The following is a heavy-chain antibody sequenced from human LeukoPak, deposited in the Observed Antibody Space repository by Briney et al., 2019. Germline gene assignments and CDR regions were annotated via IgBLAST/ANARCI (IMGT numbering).Heavy chain of an antibody. CDR3: AKRGVVIRVILVGFHKAAYYFES. D-gene: IGHD3/OR15-3a*01. V-gene: IGHV3-23*01. J-gene: IGHJ4*02. CDR1: GITLSNYG. Sequence: GGSLRLSCAVSGITLSNYGMSWVRQAPGKGLEWVAGISDSGGRTNYADSVKGRFTISRDNPKNTLYLQMNSLRAEDTAVYFCAKRGVVIRVILVGFHKAAYYFESWGQGALVTVSS. CDR2: ISDSGGRT.